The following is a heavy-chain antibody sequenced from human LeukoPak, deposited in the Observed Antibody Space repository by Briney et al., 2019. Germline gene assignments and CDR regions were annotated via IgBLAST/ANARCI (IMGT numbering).Heavy chain of an antibody. V-gene: IGHV4-38-2*02. CDR3: ARGRFGPGGATMPFFDF. CDR1: NDSINSGYY. J-gene: IGHJ4*02. CDR2: IYHSGFT. Sequence: PSETLSLTCTVSNDSINSGYYWGWIRQPPGKGLEWIGSIYHSGFTYSNPSLGSRVTISADTSKSQFSLDLTSVTAADTAVYYCARGRFGPGGATMPFFDFWGQGALVTVSS. D-gene: IGHD1-26*01.